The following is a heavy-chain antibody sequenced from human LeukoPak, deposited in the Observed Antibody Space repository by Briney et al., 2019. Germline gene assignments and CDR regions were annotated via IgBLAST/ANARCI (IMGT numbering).Heavy chain of an antibody. CDR1: DVSIFRSNW. J-gene: IGHJ5*02. Sequence: SGTLSLTCAVSDVSIFRSNWWSWVRQPPGKGLEWIGQISPSGSTNYSPSLKSRVTISVDKSKTQFSLRLTSVTAADTAVYHCARSGFRGYCSGGSCRSWFDPWGQGTLVTVSS. CDR3: ARSGFRGYCSGGSCRSWFDP. V-gene: IGHV4-4*02. CDR2: ISPSGST. D-gene: IGHD2-15*01.